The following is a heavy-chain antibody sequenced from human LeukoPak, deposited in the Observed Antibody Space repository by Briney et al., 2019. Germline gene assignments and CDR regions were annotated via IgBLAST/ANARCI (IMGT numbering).Heavy chain of an antibody. V-gene: IGHV4-34*01. CDR2: INHSGST. CDR3: ASLYYYGSGSYYNGYYYYGMDV. Sequence: SETLSLTCAVYGGSFSGYYWSWIRQPPGKWLEWIGEINHSGSTNYNPSLKSRVTISVDTSKNQFSLKLSSVTAADTAVYYCASLYYYGSGSYYNGYYYYGMDVWGQGTTVTVSS. J-gene: IGHJ6*02. D-gene: IGHD3-10*01. CDR1: GGSFSGYY.